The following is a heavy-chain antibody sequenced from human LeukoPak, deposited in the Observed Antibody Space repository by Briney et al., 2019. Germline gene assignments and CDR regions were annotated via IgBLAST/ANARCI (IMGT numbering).Heavy chain of an antibody. J-gene: IGHJ6*02. Sequence: ASVKVSCKASGYTFTNNDINWVQQATGQGLEGMGWVNPNSGNTDYAPKFQGRVTMSRDTTISTAYMEVSSLTSEDTAVYFCVRGFSRGDFLRSVYAMDVWGQGTAVTVSS. D-gene: IGHD3-10*01. CDR2: VNPNSGNT. CDR3: VRGFSRGDFLRSVYAMDV. CDR1: GYTFTNND. V-gene: IGHV1-8*02.